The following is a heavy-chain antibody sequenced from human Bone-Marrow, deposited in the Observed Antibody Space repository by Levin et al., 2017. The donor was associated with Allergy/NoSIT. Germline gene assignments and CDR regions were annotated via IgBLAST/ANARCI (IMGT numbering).Heavy chain of an antibody. V-gene: IGHV3-53*01. J-gene: IGHJ4*02. CDR1: GFTVRSTS. D-gene: IGHD6-6*01. Sequence: LSLTCAASGFTVRSTSMTWVRQAPGKGLEWVSLIHSGGSTYYADSVKGRFTISRDSSEDTVHLQMNSLRAEDTAVYHCARWYSRSSGFDYWGQGTLVTVSS. CDR3: ARWYSRSSGFDY. CDR2: IHSGGST.